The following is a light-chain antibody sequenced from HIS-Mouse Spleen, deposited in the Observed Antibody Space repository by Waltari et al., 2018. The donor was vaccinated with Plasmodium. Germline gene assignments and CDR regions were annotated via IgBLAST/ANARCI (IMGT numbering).Light chain of an antibody. J-gene: IGKJ2*01. CDR2: KAS. CDR1: QSISSW. CDR3: QQYNSYLYT. Sequence: DIQMTQSPSTLSASVGDRVPITCRASQSISSWLAWYQQKPGKAHKLLIYKASSLESGVPSRFSGSGSGTEFTLTISSLQPDDFATYYCQQYNSYLYTFGQGTKLEIK. V-gene: IGKV1-5*03.